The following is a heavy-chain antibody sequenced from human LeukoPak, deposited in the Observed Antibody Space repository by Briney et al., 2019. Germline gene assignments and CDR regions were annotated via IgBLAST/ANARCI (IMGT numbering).Heavy chain of an antibody. Sequence: GGSLRLSCAASGFTFSSYSMNWVRQAPGRGLEWVSSISSSSSYIYYADSVKGRFTISRDNAKNSLYLQMNSLRAEDTAVYYCAKQPTVEMATIWYFDYWGQGTLVTVSS. J-gene: IGHJ4*02. CDR3: AKQPTVEMATIWYFDY. CDR2: ISSSSSYI. V-gene: IGHV3-21*04. CDR1: GFTFSSYS. D-gene: IGHD5-24*01.